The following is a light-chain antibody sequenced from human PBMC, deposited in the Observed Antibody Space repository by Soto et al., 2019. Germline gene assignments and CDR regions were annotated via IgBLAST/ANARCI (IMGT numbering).Light chain of an antibody. CDR2: EGS. CDR1: SSDVWSYNL. V-gene: IGLV2-23*03. CDR3: CSYAGSSTFYV. Sequence: QSVLTQPASVSWSPGQSITISCTGTSSDVWSYNLVSWYQQHPGKAPKLMIYEGSKRPSGVSNRFSGSKSGNTASLTISGLQAEDEADYYCCSYAGSSTFYVFGTGTKVTVL. J-gene: IGLJ1*01.